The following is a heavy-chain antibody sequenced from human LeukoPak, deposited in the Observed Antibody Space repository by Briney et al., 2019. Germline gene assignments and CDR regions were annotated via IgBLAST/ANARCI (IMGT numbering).Heavy chain of an antibody. V-gene: IGHV3-74*01. Sequence: GGSLRLSCAASGFPSSSYWMHWVRQVPGKGLLWVSRINSDGSATIYADSVRGRFTISRDNAKNTLYLQMSGLRVDGTAVYHCASDSPYYGMDVWGQGTTVTVSS. J-gene: IGHJ6*02. CDR1: GFPSSSYW. CDR3: ASDSPYYGMDV. CDR2: INSDGSAT.